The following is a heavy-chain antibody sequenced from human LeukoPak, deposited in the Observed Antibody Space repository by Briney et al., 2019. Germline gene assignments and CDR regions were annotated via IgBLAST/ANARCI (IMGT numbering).Heavy chain of an antibody. J-gene: IGHJ4*02. CDR3: AKSGDNADFDY. D-gene: IGHD4/OR15-4a*01. Sequence: GRFTISRDNARNSLYLQMNSLRGEDTAVNYCAKSGDNADFDYWGQGTLVTVSS. V-gene: IGHV3-11*06.